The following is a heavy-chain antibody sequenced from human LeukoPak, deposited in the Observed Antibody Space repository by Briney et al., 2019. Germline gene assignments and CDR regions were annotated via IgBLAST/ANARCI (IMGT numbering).Heavy chain of an antibody. CDR2: VYSSGST. CDR3: ARHLSGTAVAHYFDF. V-gene: IGHV4-39*01. Sequence: SETLSLTCSVSGDSISSARNYWGWIRQSPGKGLEWLASVYSSGSTHSNPSLTSRVSISIDMSKNQFSLKLYSVTASDAAIYYCARHLSGTAVAHYFDFWGQGTLVTVSS. J-gene: IGHJ4*02. D-gene: IGHD6-19*01. CDR1: GDSISSARNY.